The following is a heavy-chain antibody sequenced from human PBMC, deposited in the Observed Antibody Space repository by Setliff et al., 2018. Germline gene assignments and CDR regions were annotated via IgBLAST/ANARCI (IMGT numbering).Heavy chain of an antibody. Sequence: PSETLSLTCTVSGGSISSYYWSWIRQPPGKGLEWIGYIHISGSTNYNPSLKSRVTISVDTSKNQFSLKLSSVTAADTAVYYCATDHYNRFDVWGQGTMVTVSS. J-gene: IGHJ3*01. D-gene: IGHD4-4*01. V-gene: IGHV4-4*08. CDR2: IHISGST. CDR3: ATDHYNRFDV. CDR1: GGSISSYY.